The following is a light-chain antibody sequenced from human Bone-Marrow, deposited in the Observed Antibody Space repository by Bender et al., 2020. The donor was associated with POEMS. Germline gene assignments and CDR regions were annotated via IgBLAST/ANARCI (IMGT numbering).Light chain of an antibody. CDR1: SSDVGSYNL. V-gene: IGLV2-23*02. CDR2: EVT. CDR3: CSYAGSSTLLV. J-gene: IGLJ2*01. Sequence: QSALTQPASVSGSPGQSITISCSGASSDVGSYNLVSWFQQHPGKAPKVMISEVTKRPSGVSNRFSGSKSGNTASLTISGLQSEDEAAYYCCSYAGSSTLLVFGGGTNLTVL.